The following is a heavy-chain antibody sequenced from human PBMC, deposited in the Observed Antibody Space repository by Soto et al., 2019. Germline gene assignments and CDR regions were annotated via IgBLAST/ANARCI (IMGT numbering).Heavy chain of an antibody. V-gene: IGHV5-51*01. CDR2: IYPGDSDT. J-gene: IGHJ6*02. Sequence: LKISCKGSGYSFTSYWIGWVRQMPGKGLEWMGIIYPGDSDTRYSPSFQGQVTISADKSISTAYLQWSSLKASDTAMYYCARLPYSSSWYYYYYGMDVWGQGTTVTVSS. CDR1: GYSFTSYW. D-gene: IGHD6-13*01. CDR3: ARLPYSSSWYYYYYGMDV.